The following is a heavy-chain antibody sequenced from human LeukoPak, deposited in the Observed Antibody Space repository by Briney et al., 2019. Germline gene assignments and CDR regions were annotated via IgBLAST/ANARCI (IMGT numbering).Heavy chain of an antibody. CDR2: INTDGSST. CDR3: ARKGNAFDI. CDR1: GFTFSSFW. J-gene: IGHJ3*02. D-gene: IGHD3-10*01. Sequence: GGSLRLSCAASGFTFSSFWTHWVRQAPGKGLVWVSRINTDGSSTDYADSVKGRFTISRDNAKNTLYLQMNSLRAEDTAVYYCARKGNAFDIWGQGTMVTVSS. V-gene: IGHV3-74*01.